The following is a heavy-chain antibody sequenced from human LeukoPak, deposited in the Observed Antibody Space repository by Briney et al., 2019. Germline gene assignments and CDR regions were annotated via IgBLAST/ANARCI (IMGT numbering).Heavy chain of an antibody. CDR2: IYTSGST. CDR1: GGSISSYY. CDR3: ARGTRHSGSYSAFDI. D-gene: IGHD1-26*01. Sequence: SETLSLTCTVSGGSISSYYWSWIRQPAGKGLEWIGRIYTSGSTNYNPSLKSRVTMSVDTSKNQFSLKLSSVTAADTAVYYCARGTRHSGSYSAFDIWGQGTMVTVSS. J-gene: IGHJ3*02. V-gene: IGHV4-4*07.